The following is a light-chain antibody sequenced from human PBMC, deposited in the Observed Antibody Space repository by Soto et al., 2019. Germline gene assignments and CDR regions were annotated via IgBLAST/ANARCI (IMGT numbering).Light chain of an antibody. J-gene: IGKJ1*01. CDR3: QQYNSYSPT. V-gene: IGKV1-5*03. CDR2: KAS. Sequence: DIQITQSPSTLSASVGCRGNITFRASQSISTWLAWYQQEPGKAPKLLIHKASSLQSGVPSRFSGSGSGTDFTLTISSLHPDDFATYYCQQYNSYSPTFGQGTKVDIK. CDR1: QSISTW.